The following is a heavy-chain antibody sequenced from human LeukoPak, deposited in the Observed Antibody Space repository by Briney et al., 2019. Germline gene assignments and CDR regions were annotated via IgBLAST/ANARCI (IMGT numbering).Heavy chain of an antibody. Sequence: GGSLRLSCAASGFTFSDYYMSWIRQAPGKGLEWVSSISSSSSYIYYADSVKGRFTISRDNAKNSLYLQMNSLRAEDTAVYYCARGRGSGWYYWFDPWGQGTLVTVSS. CDR3: ARGRGSGWYYWFDP. D-gene: IGHD6-19*01. J-gene: IGHJ5*02. V-gene: IGHV3-11*06. CDR1: GFTFSDYY. CDR2: ISSSSSYI.